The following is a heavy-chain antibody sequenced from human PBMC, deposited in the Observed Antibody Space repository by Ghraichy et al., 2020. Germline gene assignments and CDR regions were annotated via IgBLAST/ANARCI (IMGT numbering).Heavy chain of an antibody. CDR3: ARDMSREDY. V-gene: IGHV3-74*01. J-gene: IGHJ4*02. D-gene: IGHD3-10*02. CDR2: IKGDGTDI. Sequence: GESLRLSCAASGFSFRNYWMHWVRQAPGKGPVWVSHIKGDGTDITYGDSVKGRFTISRDNVKNTLYLQMNDLRAEDTAIYYCARDMSREDYWGQGTLVTVSS. CDR1: GFSFRNYW.